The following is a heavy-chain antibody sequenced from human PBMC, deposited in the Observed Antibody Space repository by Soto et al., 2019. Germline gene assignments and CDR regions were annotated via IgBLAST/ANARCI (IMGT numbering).Heavy chain of an antibody. CDR2: IKEDGSEK. CDR1: GFTFRSRW. V-gene: IGHV3-7*05. Sequence: GGSLRLSCAASGFTFRSRWMSWVRQAPGKGLEWVANIKEDGSEKYYVDSVKGRFTISRDNAENSLYLQMNSLRDEDTAVYFCPRDSAGYDIWGQGTMVTVSS. CDR3: PRDSAGYDI. J-gene: IGHJ3*02. D-gene: IGHD3-10*01.